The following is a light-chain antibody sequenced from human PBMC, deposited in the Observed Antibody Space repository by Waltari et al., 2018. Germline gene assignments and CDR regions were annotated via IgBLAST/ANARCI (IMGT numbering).Light chain of an antibody. V-gene: IGLV1-44*01. CDR3: AAWDDSLNGHWV. Sequence: QSVLTQPPSASGTPGQRVTFSCSGPYSNIGNNVVNWYQQLPGKPPKLRINRNDQRPSGVPERFAGSKSGSSASLAIGGLQSDDEADYYCAAWDDSLNGHWVFGGGTKVTVL. J-gene: IGLJ3*02. CDR2: RND. CDR1: YSNIGNNV.